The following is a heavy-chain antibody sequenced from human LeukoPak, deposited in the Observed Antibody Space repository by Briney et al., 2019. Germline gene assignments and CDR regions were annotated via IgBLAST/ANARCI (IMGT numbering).Heavy chain of an antibody. CDR1: GGSISTYY. V-gene: IGHV4-59*12. J-gene: IGHJ6*03. D-gene: IGHD3-22*01. Sequence: PSETLSLTCTLSGGSISTYYWSWVRQPPGKGLEWIGYIYYTGSTDYNPSLKSRVTMSVDTSKNQFSLKLSSVTAADTAVYYCARDYYDSLDYYYYMDVWGKGTTVTVSS. CDR2: IYYTGST. CDR3: ARDYYDSLDYYYYMDV.